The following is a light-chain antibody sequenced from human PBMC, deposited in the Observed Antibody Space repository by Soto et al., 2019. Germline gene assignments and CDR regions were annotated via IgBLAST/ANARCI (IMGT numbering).Light chain of an antibody. CDR2: RNN. V-gene: IGLV1-47*01. Sequence: VLTQPPSASGTPGQRVTISCSGSSSNIGSNYVYWYQQLPGTAPKLLIYRNNQRPSGVPDRFSGSKSGTSASLAISGLRSEDEADYYCAAWDDSLSGKVFGGGTQLTVL. J-gene: IGLJ3*02. CDR3: AAWDDSLSGKV. CDR1: SSNIGSNY.